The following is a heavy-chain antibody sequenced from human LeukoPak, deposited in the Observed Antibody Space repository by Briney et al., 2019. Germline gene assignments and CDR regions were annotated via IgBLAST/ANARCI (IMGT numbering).Heavy chain of an antibody. CDR3: ARGRWTATETTYYLDY. CDR2: INAGNGKT. D-gene: IGHD4-17*01. V-gene: IGHV1-3*01. Sequence: ATVKVSCKASGYSFSDYAIQWVRQAPGQRLEWMGWINAGNGKTKYSQNFQGRGTITRDRSASTAYMELSSLRSEDTSIYYCARGRWTATETTYYLDYWGQGTLVTVSS. CDR1: GYSFSDYA. J-gene: IGHJ4*02.